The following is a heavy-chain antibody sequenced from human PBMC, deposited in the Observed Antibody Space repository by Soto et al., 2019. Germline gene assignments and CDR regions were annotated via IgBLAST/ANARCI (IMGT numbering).Heavy chain of an antibody. CDR2: INHLETT. V-gene: IGHV4-30-2*01. CDR3: ARGGGFDSFDC. D-gene: IGHD3-10*01. Sequence: SGNLSLTCTVSGASITYGAYSWSWIRQTPGKGLEWIGYINHLETTFYNPSFESRLTLSIDRTKNQFSLNLKSMSAADRAVLWCARGGGFDSFDCWAQGILVTVSS. J-gene: IGHJ4*02. CDR1: GASITYGAYS.